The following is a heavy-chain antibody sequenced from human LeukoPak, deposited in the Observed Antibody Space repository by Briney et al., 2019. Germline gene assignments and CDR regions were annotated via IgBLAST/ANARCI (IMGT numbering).Heavy chain of an antibody. CDR1: GFTFSRFW. Sequence: GGSLGLSCSASGFTFSRFWMSWVRQAPGKGLEYVALIKQGGSEIYHMDSVKGRFTISRDDATNSLYLQMNSLRVEDTALYYCARDRESESDSEGDYWGQGTLVTVSS. V-gene: IGHV3-7*01. J-gene: IGHJ4*02. CDR3: ARDRESESDSEGDY. CDR2: IKQGGSEI. D-gene: IGHD4-11*01.